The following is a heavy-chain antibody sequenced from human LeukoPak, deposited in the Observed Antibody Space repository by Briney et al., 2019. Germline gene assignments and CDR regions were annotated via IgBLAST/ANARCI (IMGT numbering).Heavy chain of an antibody. V-gene: IGHV3-23*01. CDR3: AKLIVGARSLFDF. CDR2: ISGSGDST. CDR1: GFTFSSHA. J-gene: IGHJ4*02. Sequence: GGSLRLSCAASGFTFSSHAMSWVRRAPGKGLEWVSTISGSGDSTNCADSVKGRFTISRDKSKNTLYLQMSSLRADDTAMYYCAKLIVGARSLFDFRGQGILVTVSS. D-gene: IGHD1-26*01.